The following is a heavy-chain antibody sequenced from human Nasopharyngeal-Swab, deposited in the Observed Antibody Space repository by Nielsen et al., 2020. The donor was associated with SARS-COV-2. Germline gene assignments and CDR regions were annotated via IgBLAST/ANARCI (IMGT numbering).Heavy chain of an antibody. CDR3: ATAPPMVVTPPWWFDP. J-gene: IGHJ5*02. CDR1: GYTLTDLS. D-gene: IGHD4-23*01. CDR2: FDPEDGET. V-gene: IGHV1-24*01. Sequence: ASVKVSCQVSGYTLTDLSMHWVRQAPAKGLEWMGGFDPEDGETIYAQKFQGRVTMTEDTSTDTAYMELSSLRSEDTAVYYCATAPPMVVTPPWWFDPWGQGTLVTVSS.